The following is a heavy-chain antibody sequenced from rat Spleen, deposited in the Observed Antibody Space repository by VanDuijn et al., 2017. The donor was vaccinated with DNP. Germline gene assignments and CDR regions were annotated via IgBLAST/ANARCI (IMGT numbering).Heavy chain of an antibody. CDR2: ISSGGNT. D-gene: IGHD4-3*01. Sequence: QVQLKESGPGLVQPSQTLSLTCTVSGFSLTTNGVSWVRQPPGKGLEWIAAISSGGNTYFNSALKSRLSISRDTSKSQVFLKMNSLQTEDTAIYFCTRTGSYKSGYYFDYWGQGVMVTVSS. CDR3: TRTGSYKSGYYFDY. CDR1: GFSLTTNG. J-gene: IGHJ2*01. V-gene: IGHV2S8*01.